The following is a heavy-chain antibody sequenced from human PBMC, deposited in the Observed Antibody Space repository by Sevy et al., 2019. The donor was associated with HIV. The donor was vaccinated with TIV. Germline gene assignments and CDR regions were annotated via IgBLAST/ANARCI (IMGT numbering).Heavy chain of an antibody. J-gene: IGHJ6*02. CDR2: IKQEGSEK. Sequence: GGSLRLSCAASGFTFSSYWMSWVRQAPGKGLEWVANIKQEGSEKYYVDSVKGRFTISRDNAKNSLYLQMNSLRAEDTAVYYCARDHYGDYPTYGMDVWGQGTTVTVSS. CDR3: ARDHYGDYPTYGMDV. CDR1: GFTFSSYW. D-gene: IGHD4-17*01. V-gene: IGHV3-7*01.